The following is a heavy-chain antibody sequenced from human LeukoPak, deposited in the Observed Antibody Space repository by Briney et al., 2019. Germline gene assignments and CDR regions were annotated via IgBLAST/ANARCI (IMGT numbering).Heavy chain of an antibody. Sequence: PSQTLSLTCTVSGGSVSSGGYYWAWIRQRPGKGLEWIGYIYYTGSTSYNPSLKSRLTIAVDTSKNQFSVKLSSVTAADTAVYYCARPLNTVHDTFDVWGQGTMVTVSS. CDR2: IYYTGST. J-gene: IGHJ3*01. D-gene: IGHD4-11*01. V-gene: IGHV4-31*03. CDR1: GGSVSSGGYY. CDR3: ARPLNTVHDTFDV.